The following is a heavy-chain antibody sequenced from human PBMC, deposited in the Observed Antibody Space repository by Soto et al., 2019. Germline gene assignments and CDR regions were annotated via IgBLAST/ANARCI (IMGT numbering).Heavy chain of an antibody. J-gene: IGHJ6*02. D-gene: IGHD3-3*01. CDR2: IIPIFGTA. V-gene: IGHV1-69*13. Sequence: SVKVSCKASGVTFSSYAISWVRQAPGQGLEWMGGIIPIFGTANYAQKFQGRVTITADESTSTAYMELSSLRSEDTAVYYCARVSYDFWSGYNPSYYYGMDVWGQGTTVTVSS. CDR3: ARVSYDFWSGYNPSYYYGMDV. CDR1: GVTFSSYA.